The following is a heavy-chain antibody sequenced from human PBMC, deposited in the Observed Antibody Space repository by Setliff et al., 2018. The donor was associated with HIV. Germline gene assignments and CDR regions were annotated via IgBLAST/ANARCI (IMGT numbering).Heavy chain of an antibody. CDR2: ISSTGTYI. V-gene: IGHV3-21*01. CDR3: TRDSEFTATNFDDAFDI. D-gene: IGHD4-4*01. J-gene: IGHJ3*02. Sequence: GGSLRLSCAASGFTVSSNYMSWVRQAPGKGLEWVSSISSTGTYIYYADSMKGRFTISRDNTKNSLYLQMNSLRVEDTAVYYCTRDSEFTATNFDDAFDIWGQGTMVTVSS. CDR1: GFTVSSNY.